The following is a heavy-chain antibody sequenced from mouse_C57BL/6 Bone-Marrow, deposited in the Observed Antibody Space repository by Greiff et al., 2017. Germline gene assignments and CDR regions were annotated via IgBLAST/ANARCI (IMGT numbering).Heavy chain of an antibody. CDR3: ERENYSNYEGWVFAY. CDR2: ISDGGSYT. Sequence: EVMLVESGGGLVKPGGSLKLSCAASGFTFSSYAMSWVRQTPEKRLEWVATISDGGSYTYYPDNVKGRFTISRENAKNNLYLQMSNLKSGDTAMYYCERENYSNYEGWVFAYWGKGTLVTVSA. D-gene: IGHD2-5*01. J-gene: IGHJ3*01. V-gene: IGHV5-4*01. CDR1: GFTFSSYA.